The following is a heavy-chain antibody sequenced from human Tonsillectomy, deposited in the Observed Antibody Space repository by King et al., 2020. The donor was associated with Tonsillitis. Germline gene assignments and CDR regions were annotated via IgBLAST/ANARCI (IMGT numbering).Heavy chain of an antibody. Sequence: VQLVESGGGLGQPGGSLRLSCAASGCTFSSCSMGWVRQAPGKGLEWVSAISGCGGSTYYAYSVKGRFSKSRDKSKNTLYLQMNSRRAEDTAVYYCAKTTRLEDYYYGMDVWGQGTTVTVSS. CDR2: ISGCGGST. V-gene: IGHV3-23*04. J-gene: IGHJ6*02. CDR1: GCTFSSCS. CDR3: AKTTRLEDYYYGMDV. D-gene: IGHD1-1*01.